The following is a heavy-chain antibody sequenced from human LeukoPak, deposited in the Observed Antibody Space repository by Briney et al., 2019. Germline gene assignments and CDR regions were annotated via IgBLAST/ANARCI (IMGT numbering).Heavy chain of an antibody. CDR2: FRSKTDGGTI. CDR3: TTVIMGAPKDDY. J-gene: IGHJ4*02. Sequence: AGGSLRLSCAASGFTFSNAWMSWVRKAPGKGLEWVGRFRSKTDGGTIDYAAPVKGRFTISRDDSRNTLYLQMNSLKTEDTAVYYCTTVIMGAPKDDYWGQGTLVTVSS. D-gene: IGHD1-26*01. CDR1: GFTFSNAW. V-gene: IGHV3-15*05.